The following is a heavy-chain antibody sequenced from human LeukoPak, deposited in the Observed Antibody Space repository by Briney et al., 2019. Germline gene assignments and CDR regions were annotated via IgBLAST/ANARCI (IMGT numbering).Heavy chain of an antibody. CDR3: ARDGRVAGTGENWFDP. D-gene: IGHD6-19*01. J-gene: IGHJ5*02. Sequence: ASVKVSCKASGYTFTSYYMHWVRQAPGQGLEWMGIINPSGGSTSYAQKFQGRVTKTRDTSTSTVYMEVSSLRAEDTAVYYCARDGRVAGTGENWFDPWGQGTLVTVSS. CDR1: GYTFTSYY. CDR2: INPSGGST. V-gene: IGHV1-46*01.